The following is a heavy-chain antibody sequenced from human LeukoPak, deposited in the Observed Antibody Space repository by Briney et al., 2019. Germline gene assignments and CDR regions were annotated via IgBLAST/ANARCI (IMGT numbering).Heavy chain of an antibody. CDR1: GFTFSSYA. Sequence: GRSLRLSCAASGFTFSSYAMSWVRQAPGKGLEWVANIKEDGSEKYYLDSVKGRFTISRDNAKNSLDLQMNSLRAEDTAVYYCARVGVGDTFDYWGQGTLVTVSS. CDR2: IKEDGSEK. J-gene: IGHJ4*02. D-gene: IGHD1-26*01. V-gene: IGHV3-7*01. CDR3: ARVGVGDTFDY.